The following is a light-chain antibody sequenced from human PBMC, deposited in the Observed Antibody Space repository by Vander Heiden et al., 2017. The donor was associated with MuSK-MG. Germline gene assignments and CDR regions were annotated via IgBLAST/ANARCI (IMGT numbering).Light chain of an antibody. Sequence: SYVLTQPPSVSVAPGQTATITCGGNNIEKQSVHWYQQKPGQAPVLVVYDDSDRPSGIPERFSGSNSGNPATLTTSRVEAGDEADYYCQVWDSDSDHVVFGGGTKVTVL. CDR2: DDS. V-gene: IGLV3-21*02. CDR3: QVWDSDSDHVV. J-gene: IGLJ2*01. CDR1: NIEKQS.